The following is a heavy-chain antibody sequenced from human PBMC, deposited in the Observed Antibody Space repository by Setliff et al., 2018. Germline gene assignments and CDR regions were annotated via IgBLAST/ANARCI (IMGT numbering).Heavy chain of an antibody. D-gene: IGHD6-19*01. Sequence: GSLRLSCAASGFSFSDYYMMWIRQAPGKGLEWVSYISNDAYTIHYADSMKGRLTISRDNSKNSVFLQMNSLRAEDTAVYYCARDYQQWLAGDFDYWGQGTLVTVS. J-gene: IGHJ4*02. V-gene: IGHV3-11*04. CDR2: ISNDAYTI. CDR1: GFSFSDYY. CDR3: ARDYQQWLAGDFDY.